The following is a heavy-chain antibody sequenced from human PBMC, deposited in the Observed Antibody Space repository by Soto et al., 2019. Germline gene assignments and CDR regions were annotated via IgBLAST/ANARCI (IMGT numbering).Heavy chain of an antibody. J-gene: IGHJ4*02. Sequence: GASVKVSCKASGYTFTSYDINWVRQATGQGLEWMGWMNAYNGNTNYAQKLQGRVTMTTDTSTSTAYMELSSLRSDDTAVYYCARDNSLGYCSGGSCYSPGDYWGQGTLVTVSS. CDR3: ARDNSLGYCSGGSCYSPGDY. V-gene: IGHV1-18*01. CDR2: MNAYNGNT. CDR1: GYTFTSYD. D-gene: IGHD2-15*01.